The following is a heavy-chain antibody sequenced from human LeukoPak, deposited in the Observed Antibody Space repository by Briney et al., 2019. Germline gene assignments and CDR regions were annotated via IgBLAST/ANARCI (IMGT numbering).Heavy chain of an antibody. CDR2: IWYDGSNK. V-gene: IGHV3-33*01. D-gene: IGHD6-19*01. J-gene: IGHJ4*02. Sequence: GGSLRLSCAASGFTFSSYGMHWVRQAPGKGLEWVAVIWYDGSNKYYADSVKGRFTISRDNSKNTLYLQMNSLRAEDTAVYYCARDQWLVRGHFDYWGQGTLVTVPS. CDR1: GFTFSSYG. CDR3: ARDQWLVRGHFDY.